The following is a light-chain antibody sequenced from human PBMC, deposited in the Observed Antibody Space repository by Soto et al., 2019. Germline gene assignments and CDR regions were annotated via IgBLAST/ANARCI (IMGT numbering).Light chain of an antibody. CDR3: SAYTVSRTYV. Sequence: QSVLTQPASVSGSPGQSITISCTGTSSDVGAYNFVSWHQQHPGKAPKLMIYNVYDRPSGISYRFSGSKSGNKASLTISGLQGEDEADYYCSAYTVSRTYVFGTGTKVTVL. V-gene: IGLV2-14*03. CDR2: NVY. CDR1: SSDVGAYNF. J-gene: IGLJ1*01.